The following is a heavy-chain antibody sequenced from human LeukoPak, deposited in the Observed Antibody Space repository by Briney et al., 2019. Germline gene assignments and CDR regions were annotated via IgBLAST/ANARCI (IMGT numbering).Heavy chain of an antibody. D-gene: IGHD2-2*01. CDR2: IYYNGNT. J-gene: IGHJ2*01. V-gene: IGHV4-61*01. CDR1: GTSFSSGSYY. CDR3: ARDAIPSSYWYFDL. Sequence: PSETLSLTCTVSGTSFSSGSYYWRWIRQPPGTGLEWIGYIYYNGNTNYNPSLKSRVTVSVDTSKNQFSLKLNSVTAADTAVYYCARDAIPSSYWYFDLWGRGTLVTVSS.